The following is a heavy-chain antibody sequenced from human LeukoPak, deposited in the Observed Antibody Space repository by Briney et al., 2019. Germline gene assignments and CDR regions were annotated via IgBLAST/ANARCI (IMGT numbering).Heavy chain of an antibody. CDR1: GFTFSSYE. V-gene: IGHV3-48*03. D-gene: IGHD6-6*01. CDR2: ISSSGSTI. Sequence: PGGSLRLSCAASGFTFSSYEMNWVRQAPGKGLEWVSYISSSGSTIYYAGSVKGRFTISRDNAKNSLYLQMNSLRAEDTAVYYCARPPLGAYSSSGIDYWGQGTLVTVSS. CDR3: ARPPLGAYSSSGIDY. J-gene: IGHJ4*02.